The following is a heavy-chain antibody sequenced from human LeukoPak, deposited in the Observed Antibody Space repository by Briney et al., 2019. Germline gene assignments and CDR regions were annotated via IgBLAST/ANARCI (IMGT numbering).Heavy chain of an antibody. D-gene: IGHD3-9*01. J-gene: IGHJ4*02. Sequence: AGGSLRLSCAASGFTFSSYALGWAGRAPGRGLEWVSAISGSGGSTYYADSVKGRFTISRDNSKNTLYLQMNSLRAEATAVYYCAKDPLPIIDYWGQGTLVTVSS. CDR3: AKDPLPIIDY. CDR2: ISGSGGST. CDR1: GFTFSSYA. V-gene: IGHV3-23*01.